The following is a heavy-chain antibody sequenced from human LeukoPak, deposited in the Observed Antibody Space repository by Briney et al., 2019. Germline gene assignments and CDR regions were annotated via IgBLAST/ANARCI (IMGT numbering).Heavy chain of an antibody. J-gene: IGHJ4*02. CDR3: AREGIAAAGTLIMFDY. CDR1: GYTFTGYY. CDR2: INPNSGGT. D-gene: IGHD6-13*01. V-gene: IGHV1-2*02. Sequence: GASVKVSCKASGYTFTGYYMHWVRQAPGQGLEWMGWINPNSGGTNYAQKFQGRVTMTRDTSISTAYMELSRLRSDDTAVYYCAREGIAAAGTLIMFDYWGQGTLVTVSS.